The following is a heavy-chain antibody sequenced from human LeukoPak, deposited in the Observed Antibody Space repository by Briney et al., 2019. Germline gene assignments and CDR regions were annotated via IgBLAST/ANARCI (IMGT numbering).Heavy chain of an antibody. CDR1: GFTFSSYG. Sequence: GGSLRLSCAASGFTFSSYGMHWVRQAPGKGLEWVAFIRYDGSNKFYADSARGRFIISRDNSKNTLYLQMNSLRAEDTAVYYCAKRGCSNGVCYTDDIWGQGTMVTVSS. D-gene: IGHD2-8*01. J-gene: IGHJ3*02. V-gene: IGHV3-30*02. CDR2: IRYDGSNK. CDR3: AKRGCSNGVCYTDDI.